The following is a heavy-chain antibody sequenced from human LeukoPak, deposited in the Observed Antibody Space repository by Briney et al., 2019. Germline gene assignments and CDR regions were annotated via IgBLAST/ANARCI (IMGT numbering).Heavy chain of an antibody. D-gene: IGHD6-19*01. CDR2: IWDDGSNK. Sequence: PGGSLRLSCAASGFTFSNYGMHWVRQAPGKGLEWAAVIWDDGSNKYYADSVKGRFTISRDNSKKTLYLQMNSLRAEDTAVYYCARSYSSGWYPYFDYWGQGTLVTVSS. J-gene: IGHJ4*02. CDR1: GFTFSNYG. V-gene: IGHV3-33*01. CDR3: ARSYSSGWYPYFDY.